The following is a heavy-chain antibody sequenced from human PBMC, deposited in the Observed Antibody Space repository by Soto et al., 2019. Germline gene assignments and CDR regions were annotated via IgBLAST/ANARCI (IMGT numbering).Heavy chain of an antibody. CDR1: GFSLSTSGVG. V-gene: IGHV2-5*02. D-gene: IGHD7-27*01. CDR2: IYWDDDK. CDR3: AHSLPPWGGMDV. J-gene: IGHJ6*02. Sequence: QITLKESGPTLVKPTQTLTLTCTFSGFSLSTSGVGVGWIRQPPGKALEWLALIYWDDDKRYSPSLKSRLTITKATSKTPLALTSTNMDPVDTATYYCAHSLPPWGGMDVGGPGTPVTVSS.